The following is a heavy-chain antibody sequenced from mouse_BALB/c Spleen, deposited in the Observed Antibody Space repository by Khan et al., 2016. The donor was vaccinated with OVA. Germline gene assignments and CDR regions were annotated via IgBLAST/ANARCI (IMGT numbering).Heavy chain of an antibody. V-gene: IGHV5-4*02. Sequence: EVELVESGGDLVEPGGSLKLSCAASGFTFSDYYMYWVRQTPETRLEWVATISDGGTYTYYPDSVKGRFTISRDDAMNDLYLQMTSLKSEDTAMYYCARGFYGNPFAYWGQGTLVTVSA. CDR2: ISDGGTYT. CDR1: GFTFSDYY. D-gene: IGHD2-1*01. J-gene: IGHJ3*01. CDR3: ARGFYGNPFAY.